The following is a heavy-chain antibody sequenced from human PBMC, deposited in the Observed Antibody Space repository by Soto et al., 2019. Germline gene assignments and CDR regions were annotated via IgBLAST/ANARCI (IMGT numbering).Heavy chain of an antibody. Sequence: QVQLQESGPGLVKPSQTLSLTCTVSGGSISSGGYYWSWIRQPPGKGLEWIGYIYYSGGTYYNPSLKSRVTMSVDTSKNHFSLKLRSVTAEDTAVYYCARDRTRAARGVLNASDIWGQGTMVTVSS. CDR2: IYYSGGT. CDR3: ARDRTRAARGVLNASDI. J-gene: IGHJ3*02. V-gene: IGHV4-30-4*01. CDR1: GGSISSGGYY. D-gene: IGHD6-6*01.